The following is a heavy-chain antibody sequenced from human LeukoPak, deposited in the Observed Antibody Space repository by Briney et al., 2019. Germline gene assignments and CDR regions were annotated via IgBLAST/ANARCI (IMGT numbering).Heavy chain of an antibody. CDR2: IYYSGST. J-gene: IGHJ6*03. V-gene: IGHV4-59*08. CDR1: GGSISSYY. Sequence: SETLSLTCTVSGGSISSYYWSWIRQPPGKGLEWIGYIYYSGSTNYNPSLKSRVTISVDTSKNQFSLKLSSVAAADTAVYYCARHRPYSSSLYYYYYMDVWGKGTTVTVSS. D-gene: IGHD6-13*01. CDR3: ARHRPYSSSLYYYYYMDV.